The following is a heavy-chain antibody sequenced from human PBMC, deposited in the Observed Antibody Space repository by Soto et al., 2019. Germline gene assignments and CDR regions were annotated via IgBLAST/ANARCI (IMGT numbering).Heavy chain of an antibody. V-gene: IGHV1-69*13. CDR2: IIPIFGTA. D-gene: IGHD4-17*01. Sequence: ASVKVSCKASGGTFSSYAISWVRQAPGQGLEWMGGIIPIFGTANYAQKFQGRVTITADESTSTAYMELSSLRSEDTAVYYCARAKNDYCDRPFLGMDYWGQGTTVTVSS. CDR3: ARAKNDYCDRPFLGMDY. J-gene: IGHJ6*02. CDR1: GGTFSSYA.